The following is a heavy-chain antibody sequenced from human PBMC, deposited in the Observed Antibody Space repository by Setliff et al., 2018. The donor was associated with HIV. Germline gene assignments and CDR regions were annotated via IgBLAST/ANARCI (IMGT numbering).Heavy chain of an antibody. CDR3: ARPNYYDSGGYRYFDC. D-gene: IGHD3-22*01. J-gene: IGHJ4*02. Sequence: GGSLRLSCTVSGFTFSTYWMSWVRQAPGKGLEWVSYISSSSSYTHYADSVKGRFTISRDNVKNSLYLQMNSLRAEDTAVYYCARPNYYDSGGYRYFDCWGQGTLVTVSS. CDR1: GFTFSTYW. V-gene: IGHV3-21*01. CDR2: ISSSSSYT.